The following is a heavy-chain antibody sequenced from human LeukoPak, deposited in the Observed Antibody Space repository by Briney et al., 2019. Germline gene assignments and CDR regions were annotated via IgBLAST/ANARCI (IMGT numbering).Heavy chain of an antibody. CDR2: INHSGST. CDR1: GGSFSGYY. CDR3: AGPSVYCSGGSCYSPYDY. J-gene: IGHJ4*02. D-gene: IGHD2-15*01. V-gene: IGHV4-34*01. Sequence: PSETLSLTCAVYGGSFSGYYWSWIRQPPGKGLEWIGEINHSGSTNYNPSLKGRVTISVDTSKNQFSLKLSSVTAADTAVYYCAGPSVYCSGGSCYSPYDYWGQGTLVTVSS.